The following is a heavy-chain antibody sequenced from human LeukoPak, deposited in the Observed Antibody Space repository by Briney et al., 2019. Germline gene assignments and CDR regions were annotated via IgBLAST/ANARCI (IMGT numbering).Heavy chain of an antibody. CDR3: AKDLAFSIAVAGISVLFDY. CDR2: ISYDGSNK. CDR1: GFTFSSYG. Sequence: GGSLRLSCAASGFTFSSYGMHWVRQAPGKGLEWVAVISYDGSNKYYADSVKGRFTISRDNSKNTLYLQMNSLRAEDTAVYYCAKDLAFSIAVAGISVLFDYWGQGTLVTVSS. J-gene: IGHJ4*02. D-gene: IGHD6-19*01. V-gene: IGHV3-30*18.